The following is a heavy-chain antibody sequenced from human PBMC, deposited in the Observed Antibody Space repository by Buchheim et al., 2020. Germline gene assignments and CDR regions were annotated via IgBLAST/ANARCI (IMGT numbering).Heavy chain of an antibody. CDR2: FYYSGDT. J-gene: IGHJ4*02. CDR3: VRHRGNSYGYMLFDY. D-gene: IGHD5-18*01. V-gene: IGHV4-39*01. Sequence: QLQLQESGPGLVKPSETLSLTCTVSGGSISSSTYYWGWIRQPPGKGLEWIGSFYYSGDTFYNPSLKSRLTISVDTSENQFSLKLSSVTAADTAVYYCVRHRGNSYGYMLFDYWGQGTL. CDR1: GGSISSSTYY.